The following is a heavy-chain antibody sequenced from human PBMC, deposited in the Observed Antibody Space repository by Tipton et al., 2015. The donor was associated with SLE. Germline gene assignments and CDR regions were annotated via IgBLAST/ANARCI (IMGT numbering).Heavy chain of an antibody. CDR3: ARGPSIPYSSSWYGIDY. J-gene: IGHJ4*02. V-gene: IGHV4-61*09. Sequence: LRLSCTVSGGSISSGSYYWSWIRQPAGKGLEWIGHIYTSGSTNYNPSLKSRVTISVDTSKNQFSLKLSSVTPADTAVYYCARGPSIPYSSSWYGIDYWGQGTLVTVSS. CDR1: GGSISSGSYY. D-gene: IGHD6-13*01. CDR2: IYTSGST.